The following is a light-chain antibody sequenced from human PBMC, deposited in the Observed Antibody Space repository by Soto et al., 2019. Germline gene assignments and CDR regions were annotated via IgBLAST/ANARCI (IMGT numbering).Light chain of an antibody. CDR1: QSLSSSY. Sequence: EIVLTQSPGTLSLSPGERATLSCRASQSLSSSYLAWYQQKPGQAHRLLIYGTSSRATGIPDRFSGSGSGTDFTLTISRLEPEDFAVYYCQQYGSSFTFGPGTKVDIK. CDR3: QQYGSSFT. V-gene: IGKV3-20*01. CDR2: GTS. J-gene: IGKJ3*01.